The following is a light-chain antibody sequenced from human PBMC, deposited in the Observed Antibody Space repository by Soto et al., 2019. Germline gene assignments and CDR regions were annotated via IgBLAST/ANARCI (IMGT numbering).Light chain of an antibody. CDR3: QHYGTSPTWT. CDR1: QSVSSSY. J-gene: IGKJ1*01. CDR2: GAS. Sequence: EIVLTQSPGTLSLSPGERATLSCRASQSVSSSYLAWYQQKPGQAPRLLIYGASSRATGIPDRFSGSGSGTAVTLTIIRLEPEDFAVYYCQHYGTSPTWTFGQGTKVEI. V-gene: IGKV3-20*01.